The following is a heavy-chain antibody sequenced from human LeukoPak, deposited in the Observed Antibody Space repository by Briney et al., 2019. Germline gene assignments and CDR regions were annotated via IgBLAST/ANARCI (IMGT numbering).Heavy chain of an antibody. CDR1: GGSISSSSYY. Sequence: SETLSLTCTVSGGSISSSSYYWGWIRQPPGKGLEWIGSIYYSGSTYYNPSLKSRVTISVDTSKNQFSLKLSSVTAADTAVYYCARRSHKDRSAAFDIWGQGTMVTVSS. V-gene: IGHV4-39*01. CDR2: IYYSGST. J-gene: IGHJ3*02. D-gene: IGHD1-14*01. CDR3: ARRSHKDRSAAFDI.